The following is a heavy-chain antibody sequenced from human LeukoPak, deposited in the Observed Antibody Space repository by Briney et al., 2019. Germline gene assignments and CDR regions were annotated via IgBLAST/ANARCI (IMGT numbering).Heavy chain of an antibody. CDR3: AREPVVPAANYYYYGMDV. D-gene: IGHD2-2*01. J-gene: IGHJ6*04. CDR2: ISSSGSTI. CDR1: GFTLSSYE. V-gene: IGHV3-48*03. Sequence: GGSLRLSCAASGFTLSSYEMNWVRQAPGKGLEWVSYISSSGSTIYYADSVKGRFTISRDNAKNSLYLQMNSLRAEDTAVYYCAREPVVPAANYYYYGMDVWGKGTTVTVSS.